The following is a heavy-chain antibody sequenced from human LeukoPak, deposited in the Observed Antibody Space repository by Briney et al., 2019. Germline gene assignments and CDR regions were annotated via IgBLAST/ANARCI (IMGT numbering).Heavy chain of an antibody. V-gene: IGHV3-23*01. CDR2: IGGSAGPT. J-gene: IGHJ5*02. Sequence: PGGSLRLSCAASGFTFSSYAMSRVRQAPGKGLEWVSSIGGSAGPTYYADSVKGRFTISRDNSKNTLYLQMNSLRAEDTAVYYCAKDRYCSSTSCFAGQFDPWGQGTLVTVSS. CDR1: GFTFSSYA. CDR3: AKDRYCSSTSCFAGQFDP. D-gene: IGHD2-2*01.